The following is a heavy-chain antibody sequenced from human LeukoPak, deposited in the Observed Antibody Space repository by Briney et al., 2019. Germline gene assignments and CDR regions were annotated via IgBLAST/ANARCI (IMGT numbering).Heavy chain of an antibody. V-gene: IGHV3-21*01. CDR1: GFNFDDYA. Sequence: PGTSLRLSCAASGFNFDDYAMHWVRQAPGKGLEWVSSISSSSSYIYYADSVKGRFTISRDNAKNSLYLQMNSLRAEDTAVYYCARDSSGSYPDPNDYWGQGTLVTVSS. CDR3: ARDSSGSYPDPNDY. CDR2: ISSSSSYI. D-gene: IGHD3-10*01. J-gene: IGHJ4*02.